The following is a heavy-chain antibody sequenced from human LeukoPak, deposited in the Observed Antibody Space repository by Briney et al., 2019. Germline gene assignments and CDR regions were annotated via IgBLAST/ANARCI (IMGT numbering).Heavy chain of an antibody. CDR2: IYPGDSDT. CDR3: AKPSGSKDAFDI. D-gene: IGHD4-11*01. V-gene: IGHV5-51*01. CDR1: GYSFTSYW. J-gene: IGHJ3*02. Sequence: GESLKISCKGSGYSFTSYWIXWXXXXXXXXXXXXGIIYPGDSDTRYSPSFQGQVTISADKSISTAYLQWSSLKASDTAMYYCAKPSGSKDAFDIWGQGTMVTVSS.